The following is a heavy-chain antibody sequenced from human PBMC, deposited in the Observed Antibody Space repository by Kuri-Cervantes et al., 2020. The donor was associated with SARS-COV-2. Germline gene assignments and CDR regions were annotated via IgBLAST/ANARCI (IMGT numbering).Heavy chain of an antibody. J-gene: IGHJ4*02. Sequence: GGSLRLSCAASGFTFGIYNMNWVRQAPGKGLEWVAYISSTAGIKHYGDSVKGRFTISRDNAKNLLYLQMNSLRAEDTAVYYCARDRSTHYFDYWGQGTLVTVSS. CDR1: GFTFGIYN. CDR2: ISSTAGIK. CDR3: ARDRSTHYFDY. V-gene: IGHV3-48*01.